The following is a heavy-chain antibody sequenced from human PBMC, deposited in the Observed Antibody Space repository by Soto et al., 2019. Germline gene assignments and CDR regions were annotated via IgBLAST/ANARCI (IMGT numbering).Heavy chain of an antibody. V-gene: IGHV3-33*01. CDR3: ARDIVVVPAAP. Sequence: QVQLVESGGGVVQPGRSLRLSCAASGFTFSSYGMHWVRQAPGKGLEWVAVIWYDGSNKYYADSVKGRFTISRDNSKNTLYLQMNSLRAEDTAVYYCARDIVVVPAAPWGQGTLVTVSS. CDR2: IWYDGSNK. J-gene: IGHJ5*02. D-gene: IGHD2-2*01. CDR1: GFTFSSYG.